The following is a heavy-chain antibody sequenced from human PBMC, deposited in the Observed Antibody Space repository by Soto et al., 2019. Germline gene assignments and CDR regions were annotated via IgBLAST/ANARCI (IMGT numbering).Heavy chain of an antibody. CDR2: ISYDGSNK. CDR3: AKAPGVAAAGPPFDY. Sequence: QVQLVESGGAVVQPGRSLRLSCAASGFTFSSYGMHWVRQAPGKGLEWVAVISYDGSNKYYADSVKGRFTISRDNSKNTVYLQMNSLRAEDKAVYYCAKAPGVAAAGPPFDYWGQGTLVTASS. CDR1: GFTFSSYG. V-gene: IGHV3-30*18. D-gene: IGHD6-13*01. J-gene: IGHJ4*02.